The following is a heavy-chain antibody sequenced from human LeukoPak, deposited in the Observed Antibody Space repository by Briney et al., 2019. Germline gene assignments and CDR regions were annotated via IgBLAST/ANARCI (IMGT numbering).Heavy chain of an antibody. D-gene: IGHD3-3*01. Sequence: GSLRLSCAASGFTFSSYWMSWVRQAPGKGLEWVANIKQDGSEKYYVDSVKGRFTISRDNAKNSLYLQMNSLRAEDTAVYYCARASLQPNYDFWSGYTGYFDYWGQGTLVTVSS. V-gene: IGHV3-7*01. J-gene: IGHJ4*02. CDR1: GFTFSSYW. CDR2: IKQDGSEK. CDR3: ARASLQPNYDFWSGYTGYFDY.